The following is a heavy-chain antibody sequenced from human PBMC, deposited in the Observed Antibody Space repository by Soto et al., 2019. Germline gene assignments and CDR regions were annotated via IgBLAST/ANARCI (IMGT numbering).Heavy chain of an antibody. CDR2: IYYSGST. CDR3: ARTGYSSSWYHYYGMDV. CDR1: GGSISSSSYY. D-gene: IGHD6-13*01. Sequence: PLETLSLTCTVSGGSISSSSYYWGWIRQPPGKGLEWIGSIYYSGSTYYNPSLKSRVTISVDTSKNQFSLKLSSVTAADTAVYYCARTGYSSSWYHYYGMDVWGQGTTVTVSS. V-gene: IGHV4-39*01. J-gene: IGHJ6*02.